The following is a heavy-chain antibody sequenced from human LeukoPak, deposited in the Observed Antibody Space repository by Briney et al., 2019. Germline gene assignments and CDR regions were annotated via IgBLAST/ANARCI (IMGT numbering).Heavy chain of an antibody. J-gene: IGHJ4*02. CDR3: ARVKKDYYDSSGYVDY. Sequence: ASVKVSCKASGYTFTSYDINWVRQATGQGLGWMGWINTNTGNPTYAQGFTGRFVFSLDTSVSTAYLQISSLKAEDTAVYYCARVKKDYYDSSGYVDYWGQGTLVTVSS. V-gene: IGHV7-4-1*02. CDR2: INTNTGNP. CDR1: GYTFTSYD. D-gene: IGHD3-22*01.